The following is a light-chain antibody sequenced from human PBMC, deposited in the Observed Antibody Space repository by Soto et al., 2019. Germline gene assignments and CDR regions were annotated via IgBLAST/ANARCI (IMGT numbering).Light chain of an antibody. Sequence: VVTQPPSASGTPGQRVTISCSGSSSNIGSNTVNWYQQLPGTAPKLLIYSNNQRPSGVPDRFSGSKSGTSASLAISGLQSEDEADYYCAAWDDSLHGPVVFGGGTKLTVL. V-gene: IGLV1-44*01. CDR2: SNN. CDR1: SSNIGSNT. CDR3: AAWDDSLHGPVV. J-gene: IGLJ2*01.